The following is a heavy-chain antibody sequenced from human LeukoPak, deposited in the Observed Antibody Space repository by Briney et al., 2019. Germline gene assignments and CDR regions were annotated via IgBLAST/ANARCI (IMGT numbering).Heavy chain of an antibody. D-gene: IGHD5-12*01. Sequence: ASVKVSCKASGYTFTGFYLHWVRQAPGQGPDWMGWINPDRGDTKYAQKFQGRVSMTRDTSINTAYLELSSLRSDDTAVFYCVRMSFGACGYRSFDSWGQGTLVTVSS. CDR1: GYTFTGFY. CDR2: INPDRGDT. V-gene: IGHV1-2*02. CDR3: VRMSFGACGYRSFDS. J-gene: IGHJ4*02.